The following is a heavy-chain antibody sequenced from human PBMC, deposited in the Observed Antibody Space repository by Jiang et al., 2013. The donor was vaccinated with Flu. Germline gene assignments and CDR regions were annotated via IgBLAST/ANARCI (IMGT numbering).Heavy chain of an antibody. CDR3: AGGYCSSTSCYWIDYFDY. V-gene: IGHV1-18*01. D-gene: IGHD2-2*01. CDR2: ISAYNGNT. J-gene: IGHJ4*02. CDR1: GYTFTSYG. Sequence: KKPGASVKVSCKASGYTFTSYGISWVRQAPGQGLEWMGWISAYNGNTNYAQKLQGRVTMTTDTSTSTAYMELRSLRSDDTAVYYCAGGYCSSTSCYWIDYFDYWGQGTLVTVSS.